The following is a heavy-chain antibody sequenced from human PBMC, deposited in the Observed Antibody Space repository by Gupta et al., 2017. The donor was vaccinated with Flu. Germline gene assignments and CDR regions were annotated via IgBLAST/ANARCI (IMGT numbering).Heavy chain of an antibody. V-gene: IGHV2-26*01. CDR3: ARIDYDMQDYGMDV. Sequence: QVTLKESGPVLVKPTETLTLTCTVSGFSVSNSRIGVSWIRHPPGKALEWLAHIFSNDEKSCSTSLKSRLTISKDTSKSRVVLIMTNMDPVDTGTYYCARIDYDMQDYGMDVWGQGTTVTVSS. J-gene: IGHJ6*02. CDR1: GFSVSNSRIG. CDR2: IFSNDEK. D-gene: IGHD3-9*01.